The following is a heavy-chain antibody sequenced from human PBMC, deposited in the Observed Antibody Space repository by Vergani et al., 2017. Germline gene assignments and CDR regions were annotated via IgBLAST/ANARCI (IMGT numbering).Heavy chain of an antibody. V-gene: IGHV3-30-3*01. CDR2: ISYDGSNK. CDR3: ERSFPDDYGGNMTFWFDP. Sequence: VQLLESGGGLVQPGGSLRLSCAASGFTFSSYAMSWVRQAPGKGLEWVAVISYDGSNKYYADSVKGRFTISRDNSKNTLYLQMNSLRAEDTAVYYCERSFPDDYGGNMTFWFDPWGQGTLVTVSS. J-gene: IGHJ5*02. D-gene: IGHD4-23*01. CDR1: GFTFSSYA.